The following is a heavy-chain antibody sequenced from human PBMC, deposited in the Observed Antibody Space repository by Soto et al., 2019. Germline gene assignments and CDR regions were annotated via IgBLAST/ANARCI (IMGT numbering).Heavy chain of an antibody. Sequence: GGSLGLSCAASGFTFSSYAMHWVRQAPGKGLEYVSVISSNGGSTYYANSVKGRFTISRDNAKNSLYLQMNSLRAEDTAVYYCARALPGTWYYYYGMDVWGQGTTVTVSS. J-gene: IGHJ6*02. CDR1: GFTFSSYA. D-gene: IGHD1-1*01. CDR3: ARALPGTWYYYYGMDV. V-gene: IGHV3-64*01. CDR2: ISSNGGST.